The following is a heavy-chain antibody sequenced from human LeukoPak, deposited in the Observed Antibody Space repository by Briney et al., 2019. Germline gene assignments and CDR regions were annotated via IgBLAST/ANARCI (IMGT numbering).Heavy chain of an antibody. D-gene: IGHD3-9*01. Sequence: VASVKVSCKASGYTFTGYYMHWVRQAPGQGLEWMGWINPNSGGTNCAQKFQGRVTMTRDTSISTAYMELSRLRSDDTAVYYCARAYYDILTGYYPYYFDYWGQGTPVTVSS. CDR2: INPNSGGT. J-gene: IGHJ4*02. V-gene: IGHV1-2*02. CDR3: ARAYYDILTGYYPYYFDY. CDR1: GYTFTGYY.